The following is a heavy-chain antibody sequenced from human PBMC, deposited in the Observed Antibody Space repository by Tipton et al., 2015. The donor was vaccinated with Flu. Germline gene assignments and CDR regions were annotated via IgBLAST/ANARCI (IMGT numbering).Heavy chain of an antibody. J-gene: IGHJ4*02. CDR1: GFTFNIYA. Sequence: SLRLSCAASGFTFNIYAMSWFRQAPGKGLEWISAISSGADSTYHADSVKGRFTISRDNFNNTLFLQMNSLRAEDTAVYYCAKVRYGSGGFYYFDYWGQGALVTVSS. V-gene: IGHV3-23*01. D-gene: IGHD3-10*01. CDR2: ISSGADST. CDR3: AKVRYGSGGFYYFDY.